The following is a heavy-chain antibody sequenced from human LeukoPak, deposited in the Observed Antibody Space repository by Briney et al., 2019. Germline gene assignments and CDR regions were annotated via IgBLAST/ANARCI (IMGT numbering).Heavy chain of an antibody. CDR3: ARDLAGSRDK. Sequence: GGSLRRSCAASGFTVDDYTIHWVRHAPAKGLEWVSFISWDGFSTYFADSVKGRFTISRDSSKNSLYLQMNSLRAEDTAVYYCARDLAGSRDKWGQGTLVTVSS. CDR1: GFTVDDYT. D-gene: IGHD2-15*01. J-gene: IGHJ4*02. CDR2: ISWDGFST. V-gene: IGHV3-43*01.